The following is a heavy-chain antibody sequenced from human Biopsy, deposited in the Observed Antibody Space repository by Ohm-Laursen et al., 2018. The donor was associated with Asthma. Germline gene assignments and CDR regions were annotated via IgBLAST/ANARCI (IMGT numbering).Heavy chain of an antibody. CDR3: ARAGESDLVGGLDV. CDR1: GFTFSTYG. D-gene: IGHD2-21*01. J-gene: IGHJ6*02. CDR2: IAWDGINS. V-gene: IGHV3-30*03. Sequence: SLRLSCAASGFTFSTYGMHWVRQAPGKGLEWVAFIAWDGINSYYADSVKGRFTISRDNSRNTLYLQKNSLRADDTAVYYYARAGESDLVGGLDVWGQGTTVIVS.